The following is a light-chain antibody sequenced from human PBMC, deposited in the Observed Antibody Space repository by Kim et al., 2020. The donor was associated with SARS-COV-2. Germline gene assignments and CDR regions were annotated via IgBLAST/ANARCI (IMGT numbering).Light chain of an antibody. J-gene: IGLJ1*01. CDR3: QTWDNSTGV. CDR2: QDS. Sequence: SYELTQPPSVSVSPGETANIACSGDKLGDKFACWYQQKPGQSPVLVIYQDSKRPSGIPERFSGSNSGNTATLTISGTQAMDEADYFCQTWDNSTGVFGSGTKVTVL. CDR1: KLGDKF. V-gene: IGLV3-1*01.